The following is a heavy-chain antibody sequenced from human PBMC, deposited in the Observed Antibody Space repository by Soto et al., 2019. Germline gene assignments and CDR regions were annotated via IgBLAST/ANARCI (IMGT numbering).Heavy chain of an antibody. J-gene: IGHJ5*02. Sequence: SETLSLTCTVSVGSISSYYWSWIRQPPGKGLEWIGYTYYTGSTNYNPSLKSRVTMSVDTSKNQFSLKLNSVTAADTAVYYCARTYCSGGSCYPGGNWFDPWGQGTLVTVSS. CDR1: VGSISSYY. CDR2: TYYTGST. V-gene: IGHV4-59*01. D-gene: IGHD2-15*01. CDR3: ARTYCSGGSCYPGGNWFDP.